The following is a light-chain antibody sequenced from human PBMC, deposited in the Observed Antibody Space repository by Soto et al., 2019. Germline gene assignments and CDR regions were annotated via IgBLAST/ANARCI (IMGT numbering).Light chain of an antibody. J-gene: IGKJ2*01. CDR2: GAS. CDR3: QQYGGSPPYT. V-gene: IGKV3-20*01. Sequence: EIVLTQSPGTLSLSPGERATLSCRASHSVSSTYLAWYQQKPGQAPRLLIYGASSRATGIPDRFSGSGSGTDFTLTISSLEPADFAVYYCQQYGGSPPYTFGQGTKLEIK. CDR1: HSVSSTY.